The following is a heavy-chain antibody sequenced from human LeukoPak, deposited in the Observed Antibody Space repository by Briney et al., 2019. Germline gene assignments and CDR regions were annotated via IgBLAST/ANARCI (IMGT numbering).Heavy chain of an antibody. J-gene: IGHJ4*02. V-gene: IGHV4-34*01. Sequence: SETLSLTCAVYGGSFSGYYWSWLRQPPGKGLEWIGEINHSGSTNYNPSLKSRVTISVDTSKNQFSLKLSSVTAADTAVYYCARGRSLIYCSSTSCYGSYFDYWGQGTLVTVSS. CDR1: GGSFSGYY. CDR3: ARGRSLIYCSSTSCYGSYFDY. CDR2: INHSGST. D-gene: IGHD2-2*01.